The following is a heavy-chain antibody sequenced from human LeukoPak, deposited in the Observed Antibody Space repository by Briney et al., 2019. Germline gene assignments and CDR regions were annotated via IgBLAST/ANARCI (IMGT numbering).Heavy chain of an antibody. CDR2: IKQDGSEK. Sequence: GGSLRLSCAASGFTFSSYAMHWVRQAPGKGLEWVANIKQDGSEKYYVDSVKGRFTISRDNAKNSLYLQMNSLRAEDTAVYYCARDSSGWVNGNWFDPWGQGTLVTVSS. CDR1: GFTFSSYA. D-gene: IGHD6-19*01. V-gene: IGHV3-7*01. J-gene: IGHJ5*02. CDR3: ARDSSGWVNGNWFDP.